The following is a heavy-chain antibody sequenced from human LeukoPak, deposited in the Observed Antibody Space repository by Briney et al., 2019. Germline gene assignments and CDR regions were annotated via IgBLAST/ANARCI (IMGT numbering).Heavy chain of an antibody. CDR3: ARDMPLPDY. Sequence: PGGSLRLSCAASGFTFSSYAMHWVRQAPGKGLEWVAVISYDGSNKYYADSVRGRFTISRDNSKNTLYLQMNSLRAEDTAVYYCARDMPLPDYWGQGTLVTVSS. V-gene: IGHV3-30-3*01. CDR2: ISYDGSNK. J-gene: IGHJ4*02. CDR1: GFTFSSYA. D-gene: IGHD2-2*01.